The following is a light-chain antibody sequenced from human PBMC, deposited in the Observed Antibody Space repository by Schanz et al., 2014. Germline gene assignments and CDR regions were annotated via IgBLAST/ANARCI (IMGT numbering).Light chain of an antibody. CDR2: DVS. J-gene: IGLJ3*02. CDR1: SSDVGGYNY. Sequence: QSVLTQPPSASGSPGQSVTISCTGTSSDVGGYNYVSWYQQHPGKAPKLMIYDVSNRPSGVSDRFSGSKSGNTASLTISGLQAEDEADYYCSSWTTSNTLVFGGGTKLTVL. V-gene: IGLV2-14*01. CDR3: SSWTTSNTLV.